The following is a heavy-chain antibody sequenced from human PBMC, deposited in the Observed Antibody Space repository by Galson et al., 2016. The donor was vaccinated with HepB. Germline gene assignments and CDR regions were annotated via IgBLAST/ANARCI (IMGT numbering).Heavy chain of an antibody. CDR3: ATSGNYYYDSSGYYPSWFDP. V-gene: IGHV4-39*01. CDR1: GGSISSSSYY. J-gene: IGHJ5*02. D-gene: IGHD3-22*01. Sequence: SETLSLTCTVSGGSISSSSYYWGWIRQPPGKGLEWIGSIYYSGSTYYNPSLKSRVTISVDTSKNQFSLKLSSVTAADTAVYYCATSGNYYYDSSGYYPSWFDPWGQGTLVTVSS. CDR2: IYYSGST.